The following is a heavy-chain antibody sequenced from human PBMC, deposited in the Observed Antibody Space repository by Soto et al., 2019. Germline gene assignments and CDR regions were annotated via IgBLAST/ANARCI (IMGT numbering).Heavy chain of an antibody. D-gene: IGHD3-9*01. J-gene: IGHJ4*02. Sequence: QVQLVQSGAEVKKPGSSVKVSCKASGGTFSSYTISWVRQAPGQGLEWMGRIIPILGIANYAQKFQGRVTIXXDXSXXTAYMELSSLRSEDTAVYYCARAPLLRYSTYYFDYWGQGTLVTVSS. CDR1: GGTFSSYT. V-gene: IGHV1-69*02. CDR2: IIPILGIA. CDR3: ARAPLLRYSTYYFDY.